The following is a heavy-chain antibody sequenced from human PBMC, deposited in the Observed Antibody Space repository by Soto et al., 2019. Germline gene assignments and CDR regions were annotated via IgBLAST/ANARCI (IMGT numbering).Heavy chain of an antibody. CDR3: ARDEGDCSRGSCDSGYYYGMDV. Sequence: QVQLVQSGAEVKKPGSSVKVSCKASGGTFSSYAISWVRQAPGQGLEWMGGIIPIFGTANYAQKFQGRVTITADKSTSTAYMELSSLRSEDTAVYYCARDEGDCSRGSCDSGYYYGMDVWGQGTTVTVSS. CDR1: GGTFSSYA. V-gene: IGHV1-69*06. J-gene: IGHJ6*02. CDR2: IIPIFGTA. D-gene: IGHD2-15*01.